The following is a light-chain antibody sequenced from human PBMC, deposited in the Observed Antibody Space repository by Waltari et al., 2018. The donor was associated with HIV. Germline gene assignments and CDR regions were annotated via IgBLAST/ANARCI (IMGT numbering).Light chain of an antibody. Sequence: EVPLTQSPATLSLSPGESATLSCRASQRISGAVAWYQQQPGQAPRLLIYDASRRYTGIPARFRGSGSGTDFTLTISSLEPEDFGIYYCQQGSGWPPAFSFGGGTRVDIK. J-gene: IGKJ4*01. V-gene: IGKV3-11*01. CDR1: QRISGA. CDR2: DAS. CDR3: QQGSGWPPAFS.